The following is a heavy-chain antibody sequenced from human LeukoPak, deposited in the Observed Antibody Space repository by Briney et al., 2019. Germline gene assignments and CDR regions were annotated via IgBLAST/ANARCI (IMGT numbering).Heavy chain of an antibody. J-gene: IGHJ4*02. CDR3: ARDWNYWVPFDY. D-gene: IGHD1-7*01. Sequence: ASVKVSCKASGYTFTSYGISWVRQAPGKRPEWVGWISAYNGNTNYAQKLQGRVTMTTDTSTSTAYMELRSLRSDDTAVYYCARDWNYWVPFDYWGQGTLVTVSS. CDR2: ISAYNGNT. CDR1: GYTFTSYG. V-gene: IGHV1-18*01.